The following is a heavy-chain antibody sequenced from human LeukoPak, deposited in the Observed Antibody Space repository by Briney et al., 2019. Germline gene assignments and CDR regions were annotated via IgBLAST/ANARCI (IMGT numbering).Heavy chain of an antibody. J-gene: IGHJ4*02. CDR3: VKDLYKGDSSSWYYFDY. V-gene: IGHV3-64D*06. CDR2: ISGNGGST. D-gene: IGHD6-13*01. Sequence: PGGSLRLSCSASAFIISNYAMHWVRQAPGKGLEYVSAISGNGGSTYYADSVKGRFTISRDNSKNTLYLQMSSLRAEDTAIYHCVKDLYKGDSSSWYYFDYWGQGTLVTVSS. CDR1: AFIISNYA.